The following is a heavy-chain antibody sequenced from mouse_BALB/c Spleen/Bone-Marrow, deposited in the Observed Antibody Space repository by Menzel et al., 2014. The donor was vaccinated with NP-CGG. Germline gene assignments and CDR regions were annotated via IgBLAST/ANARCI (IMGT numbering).Heavy chain of an antibody. CDR3: ARGGTTATWYFDV. CDR2: IDPANGNT. CDR1: GFNIKDTY. V-gene: IGHV14-3*02. D-gene: IGHD1-2*01. Sequence: EVQPQQSGAELVKPGASVKLSCTASGFNIKDTYMHWVKQRPEQGLEWIGRIDPANGNTKYDPKFQGKATITADTSSNPAYLQLSSLTSEDTAVYYCARGGTTATWYFDVWGAGTTVTVSS. J-gene: IGHJ1*01.